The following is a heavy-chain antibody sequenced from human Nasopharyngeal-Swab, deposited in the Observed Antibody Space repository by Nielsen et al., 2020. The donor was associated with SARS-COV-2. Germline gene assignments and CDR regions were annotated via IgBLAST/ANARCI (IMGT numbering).Heavy chain of an antibody. D-gene: IGHD5-18*01. CDR1: GFTFSSYG. V-gene: IGHV3-30*18. CDR3: AKEGSGLGRYSCGSWYFDY. J-gene: IGHJ4*02. Sequence: GESLKISCAASGFTFSSYGMHWVRQAPGKGLEWVAVISYDGSNKYYADSVKGRFTISRDNSKNTLYLQMNSLRAEDTAVYYCAKEGSGLGRYSCGSWYFDYWGQGTLVTVSS. CDR2: ISYDGSNK.